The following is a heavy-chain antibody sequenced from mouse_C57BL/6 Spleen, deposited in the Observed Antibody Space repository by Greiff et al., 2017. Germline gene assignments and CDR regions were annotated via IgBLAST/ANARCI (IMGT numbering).Heavy chain of an antibody. V-gene: IGHV1-72*01. CDR2: IDPKSGGT. D-gene: IGHD2-2*01. CDR1: GYTFTSYW. CDR3: ARGLVYYGYENYAMDY. J-gene: IGHJ4*01. Sequence: QVQLQQPGAELVKPGASVKLSCKASGYTFTSYWMHWVKQRPGRGLEWIGRIDPKSGGTKYNEKFKSKATLTVDKSSSTAYMQLSSLTSEDSAVYYCARGLVYYGYENYAMDYWGQGTSVTVSS.